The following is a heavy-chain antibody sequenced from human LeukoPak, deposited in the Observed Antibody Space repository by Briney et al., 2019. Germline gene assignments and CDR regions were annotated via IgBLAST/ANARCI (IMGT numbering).Heavy chain of an antibody. V-gene: IGHV1-18*01. D-gene: IGHD6-6*01. CDR1: GYTFTSYG. CDR2: ISAYNGNT. CDR3: ARRLNASWSSSSYYYYGMDV. Sequence: ASVKVSCKASGYTFTSYGISWVRQAPGQGLEWMGWISAYNGNTNYAQKLQGRVTMTTDTSTSTAYMELRSLRSDDTAVYYCARRLNASWSSSSYYYYGMDVWGQGTTVTVSS. J-gene: IGHJ6*02.